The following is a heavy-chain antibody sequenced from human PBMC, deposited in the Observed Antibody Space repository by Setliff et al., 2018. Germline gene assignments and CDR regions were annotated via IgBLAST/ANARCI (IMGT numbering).Heavy chain of an antibody. Sequence: SETLSLTCAVYGGSFSGYYWSWIRQPPGKGLEWIGEINHSGSTNYNPSLKSRVTISVDTSKNQFSLKLSSVTAADTAVYYCARIDIVLMVYPDWGQGTMGTVS. CDR3: ARIDIVLMVYPD. V-gene: IGHV4-34*01. CDR1: GGSFSGYY. D-gene: IGHD2-8*01. CDR2: INHSGST. J-gene: IGHJ3*01.